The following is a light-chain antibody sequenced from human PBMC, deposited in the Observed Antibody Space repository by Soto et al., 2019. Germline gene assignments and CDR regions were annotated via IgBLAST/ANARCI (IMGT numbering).Light chain of an antibody. CDR3: QQLDIYPLT. V-gene: IGKV1-9*01. CDR1: QGIGNF. CDR2: GAS. J-gene: IGKJ4*01. Sequence: DIQLTQSPSFLSASVGDRVIITCRASQGIGNFLAWYQKKPGMAPELLIYGASTLQSGVPPRFSGSGSGTEFTLTISSLQPEDFATYYCQQLDIYPLTFGGGTQVEVK.